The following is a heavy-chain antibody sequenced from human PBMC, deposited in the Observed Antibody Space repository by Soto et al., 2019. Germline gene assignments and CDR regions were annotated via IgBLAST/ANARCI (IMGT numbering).Heavy chain of an antibody. V-gene: IGHV3-23*01. CDR2: LSGGGGTT. Sequence: GGSLRLSCAASGLTFSTYAMTWVRQAPGKGLEWVSTLSGGGGTTYFADSVKGRFTISRDNSKNTLYLQMNSLRAEDSAIYYCAHGAYSYAFWGQGALVTVSS. D-gene: IGHD3-16*01. J-gene: IGHJ4*02. CDR3: AHGAYSYAF. CDR1: GLTFSTYA.